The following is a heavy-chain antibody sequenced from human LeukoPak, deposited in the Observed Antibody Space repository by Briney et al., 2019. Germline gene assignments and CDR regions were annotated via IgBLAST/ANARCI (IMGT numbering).Heavy chain of an antibody. D-gene: IGHD6-19*01. CDR3: VKETRTGNGSPLLDY. J-gene: IGHJ4*02. CDR1: EFTFRSYA. V-gene: IGHV3-23*01. CDR2: ISESGGST. Sequence: GGSLRLSCAGSEFTFRSYAMNWVRQAPGKGLEWVSGISESGGSTYYADSVKGRFTISRDNSKNTVYLQMNSLRGEDTARYYCVKETRTGNGSPLLDYWGQGTLVTVSS.